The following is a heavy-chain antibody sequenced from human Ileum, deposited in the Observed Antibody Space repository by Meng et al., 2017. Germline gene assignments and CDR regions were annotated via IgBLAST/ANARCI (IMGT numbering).Heavy chain of an antibody. Sequence: ASVKVSCKASVYTFTGYYMHWVRQAPGQGLEWMGWINPNSGGTNYAQKFQGRVTMTRDTSISTAYMELSRLRSDDTAVYYCARSVDTAMVFDYWGQGTLVTVSS. D-gene: IGHD5-18*01. CDR3: ARSVDTAMVFDY. J-gene: IGHJ4*02. V-gene: IGHV1-2*02. CDR2: INPNSGGT. CDR1: VYTFTGYY.